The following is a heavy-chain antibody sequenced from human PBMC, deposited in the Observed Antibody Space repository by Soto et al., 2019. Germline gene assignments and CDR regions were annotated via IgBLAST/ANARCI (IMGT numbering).Heavy chain of an antibody. CDR3: ARPQYCSGGSCYGLYDY. Sequence: GASVKVSCKASGYTFTSYDINWVRQATGQGLEWMGWMNPNSGNTGYAQKFQGRVTMTRDTSISTAYMELSSLRSEDTAVYYCARPQYCSGGSCYGLYDYWGQGTLVTV. D-gene: IGHD2-15*01. CDR2: MNPNSGNT. J-gene: IGHJ4*02. V-gene: IGHV1-8*01. CDR1: GYTFTSYD.